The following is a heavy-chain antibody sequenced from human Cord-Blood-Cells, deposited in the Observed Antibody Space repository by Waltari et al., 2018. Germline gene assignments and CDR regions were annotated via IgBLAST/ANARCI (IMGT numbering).Heavy chain of an antibody. CDR1: GFTFGSYS. CDR2: ISSSSSYI. V-gene: IGHV3-21*01. CDR3: ARVDHPISGWYY. Sequence: EVQLVESGGGLVKPGGSLRLSCAASGFTFGSYSMNWVRQAPGKGLEWVSSISSSSSYIYYADSVKGRFTISRDNAKNSLYLQMNSLRAEDTAVYYCARVDHPISGWYYWGQGTLVTVSS. J-gene: IGHJ4*02. D-gene: IGHD6-19*01.